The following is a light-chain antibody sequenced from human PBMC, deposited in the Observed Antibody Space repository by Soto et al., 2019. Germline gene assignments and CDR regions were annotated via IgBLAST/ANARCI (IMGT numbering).Light chain of an antibody. CDR2: SAS. CDR3: QRHNSC. J-gene: IGKJ4*01. CDR1: QSVGKC. V-gene: IGKV1-5*01. Sequence: EILMTQSPSTLSASLGDRATITCRASQSVGKCLAWYQQKPGRAPKLLIYSASSLASGVPSRFSGSGSGTEFTSTISSLEPDDYASYYCQRHNSCFGEGTKVEIK.